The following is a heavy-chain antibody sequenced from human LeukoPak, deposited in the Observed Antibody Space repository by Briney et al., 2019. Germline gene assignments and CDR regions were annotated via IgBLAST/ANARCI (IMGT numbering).Heavy chain of an antibody. V-gene: IGHV4-38-2*01. CDR1: GYSIGSGYY. D-gene: IGHD2-21*02. CDR3: ARVSGDDSGHFHL. CDR2: IYHTKTT. Sequence: SETLSLTCAVSGYSIGSGYYWGWMRQPPGQGLKGIGSIYHTKTTSYNPSLTSRVTISVDTSRNQFSLRLSSVTAADTSVYYCARVSGDDSGHFHLWGQGTLVTVSS. J-gene: IGHJ1*01.